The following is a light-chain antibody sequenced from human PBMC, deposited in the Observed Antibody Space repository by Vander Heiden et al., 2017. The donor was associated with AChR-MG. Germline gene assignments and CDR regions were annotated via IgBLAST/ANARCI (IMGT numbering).Light chain of an antibody. V-gene: IGKV2-28*01. CDR2: LGS. Sequence: DIVMSQAPLSLAVSHGEPASVSCRSSQSLLHKNGYHYLDWYLQKPVQSPQLLIYLGSNRASGVPDRFSGSGSGTDFTLKISRVEPEDVGVYYCREALQSPCTFGQATKLEIK. J-gene: IGKJ2*02. CDR3: REALQSPCT. CDR1: QSLLHKNGYHY.